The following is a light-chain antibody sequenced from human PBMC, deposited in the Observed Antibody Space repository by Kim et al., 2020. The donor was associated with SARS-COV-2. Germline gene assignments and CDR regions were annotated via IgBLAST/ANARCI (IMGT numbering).Light chain of an antibody. Sequence: SYELTQPPSVSVSPGQTASITCSGDKLGDKYACWYQQKPGQSPVLVIYQDSKRPSGIPERFSGSNSGNPATLTISGTQAMVEAAYYCQPWAGSPVFGGG. CDR1: KLGDKY. CDR3: QPWAGSPV. CDR2: QDS. J-gene: IGLJ3*02. V-gene: IGLV3-1*01.